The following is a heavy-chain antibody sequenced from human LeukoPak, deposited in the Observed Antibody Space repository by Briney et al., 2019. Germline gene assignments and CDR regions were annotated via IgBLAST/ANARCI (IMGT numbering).Heavy chain of an antibody. Sequence: ASVKVSCKTSGYTFTTYGISWVRQAPGQGLEWMGWISGSNGNTKYAQKVQGRVTMTTDTSTTTAYMEVRSLRSDDTAVYYCARDRDRMVQGVTSLFDYWGQGTLVTVSS. J-gene: IGHJ4*02. V-gene: IGHV1-18*04. CDR1: GYTFTTYG. CDR3: ARDRDRMVQGVTSLFDY. D-gene: IGHD3-10*01. CDR2: ISGSNGNT.